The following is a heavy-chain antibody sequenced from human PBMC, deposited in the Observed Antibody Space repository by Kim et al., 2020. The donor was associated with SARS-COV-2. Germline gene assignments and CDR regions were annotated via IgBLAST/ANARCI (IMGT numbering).Heavy chain of an antibody. CDR2: IIPIFGTA. Sequence: SVKVSCKASGGTFSSYAISWVRQAPGQGLEWMGGIIPIFGTANYAQKFQGRVTITADESTSTAYMELSSLRSEDTAVYYCASGETRGPTTVTTVYYYYGMDVWGQGTTVTVSS. V-gene: IGHV1-69*13. J-gene: IGHJ6*02. CDR1: GGTFSSYA. CDR3: ASGETRGPTTVTTVYYYYGMDV. D-gene: IGHD4-17*01.